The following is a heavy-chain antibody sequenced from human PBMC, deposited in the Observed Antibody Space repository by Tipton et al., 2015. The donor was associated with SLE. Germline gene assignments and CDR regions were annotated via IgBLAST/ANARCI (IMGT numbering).Heavy chain of an antibody. CDR2: INHSGST. CDR3: ARYCSSTSCNSQYYFDY. D-gene: IGHD2-2*01. Sequence: TLSLTCAVYGGSFSGYYWSWIRQSPGKGLEWIGEINHSGSTNYNPSLKSRVTISVDTSKKQFSLKVSSVTAADTAVYYCARYCSSTSCNSQYYFDYWGQGTLVTVSS. J-gene: IGHJ4*02. CDR1: GGSFSGYY. V-gene: IGHV4-34*01.